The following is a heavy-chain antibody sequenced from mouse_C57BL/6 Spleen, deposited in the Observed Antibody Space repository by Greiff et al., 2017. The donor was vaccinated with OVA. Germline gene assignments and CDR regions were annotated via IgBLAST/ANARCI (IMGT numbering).Heavy chain of an antibody. CDR3: ARHYYGSSYVGAMDY. J-gene: IGHJ4*01. D-gene: IGHD1-1*01. CDR1: GFNIKDYY. Sequence: EVKLVESGAELVKPGASVKLSCTASGFNIKDYYMHWVKQRTEQGLEWIGRIDPEDGETKYAPKFQGKATITADTSSNTAYLQLSSLTSEDTAVYYCARHYYGSSYVGAMDYWGQGTSVTVSS. V-gene: IGHV14-2*01. CDR2: IDPEDGET.